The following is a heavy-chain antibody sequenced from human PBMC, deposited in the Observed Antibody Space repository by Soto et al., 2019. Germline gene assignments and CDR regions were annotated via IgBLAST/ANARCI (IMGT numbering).Heavy chain of an antibody. V-gene: IGHV1-2*04. J-gene: IGHJ3*02. CDR1: GYTFTGYY. CDR3: ARGRDYYDSSGYLFDI. Sequence: ASVKVSCKVSGYTFTGYYMDGVRQAPGQGLEWMGWINPNSGGTNYAQKFQGWVTMTRDTSISTAYMELSRLRSDDTAVYYCARGRDYYDSSGYLFDIWGQGTMVTVSS. D-gene: IGHD3-22*01. CDR2: INPNSGGT.